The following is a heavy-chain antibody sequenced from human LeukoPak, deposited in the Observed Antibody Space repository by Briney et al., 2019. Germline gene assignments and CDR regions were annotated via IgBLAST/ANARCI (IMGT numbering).Heavy chain of an antibody. CDR3: AGHKRGPHAFDI. Sequence: GSLRLSCAASGFTVSSNYMSWVRQPPGKGLEWIGSIYYSGSTYYNPSLKSRVTISVDTSKNQFSLKLSSVTAADTAVYYCAGHKRGPHAFDIWGQGTMVTVSS. J-gene: IGHJ3*02. CDR2: IYYSGST. V-gene: IGHV4-39*01. CDR1: GFTVSSNY.